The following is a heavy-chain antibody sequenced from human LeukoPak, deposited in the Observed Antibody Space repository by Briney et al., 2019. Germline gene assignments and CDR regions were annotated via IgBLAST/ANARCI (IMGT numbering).Heavy chain of an antibody. J-gene: IGHJ4*02. CDR3: AILIGITIFGVERPFDY. CDR1: GYTFTGYY. V-gene: IGHV1-2*02. D-gene: IGHD3-3*01. CDR2: INPNSGGT. Sequence: GASVKVSCKASGYTFTGYYMHWVRQAPGQGLEWMGWINPNSGGTNYAQKFQGRVTMTRDTSISTAYMELSRLRSDDTAVYYCAILIGITIFGVERPFDYWGQGTLVTISS.